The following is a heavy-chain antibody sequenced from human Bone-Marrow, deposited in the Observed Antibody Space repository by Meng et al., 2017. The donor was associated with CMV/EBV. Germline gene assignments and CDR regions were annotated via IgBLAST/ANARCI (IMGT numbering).Heavy chain of an antibody. V-gene: IGHV1-18*01. J-gene: IGHJ4*02. CDR2: ITPYNGDT. D-gene: IGHD2-15*01. CDR3: ARSHRYSPRHFDY. CDR1: GYTFINYG. Sequence: QVQLVQSGAEVKKPGASVKVSCKASGYTFINYGISWVRQAPGQGLEWVGCITPYNGDTHYAQKFQGRLTMTTDTSTSTAYMELRSLRSDDTAVYYCARSHRYSPRHFDYWGQGTLVTVSS.